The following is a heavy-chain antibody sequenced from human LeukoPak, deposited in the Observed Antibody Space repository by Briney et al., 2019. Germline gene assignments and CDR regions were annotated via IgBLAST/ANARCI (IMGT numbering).Heavy chain of an antibody. CDR2: IRYDGSNK. V-gene: IGHV3-30*02. CDR3: AKDRLAAIESYFDY. CDR1: GYTFTGYY. D-gene: IGHD2-2*01. J-gene: IGHJ4*02. Sequence: SCKASGYTFTGYYMHWVRQAPGKGLEWVAFIRYDGSNKYYADSVKGRFTISRDNSKNTLYLQMNSLRAEDTAVYYCAKDRLAAIESYFDYWGQGTLVTVSS.